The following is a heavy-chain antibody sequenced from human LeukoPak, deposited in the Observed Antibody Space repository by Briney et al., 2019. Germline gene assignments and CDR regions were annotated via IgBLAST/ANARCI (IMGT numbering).Heavy chain of an antibody. D-gene: IGHD1-26*01. CDR1: GLTFSSYG. V-gene: IGHV3-30*18. CDR2: ISYDASDK. CDR3: AKDLARIAGAFDI. J-gene: IGHJ3*02. Sequence: GGSLRLSCAASGLTFSSYGMHWVRQAPGTGLEWVAVISYDASDKYYADSVKGRFTISRDNSKNTLYLQMNSLRAEDTAVYYCAKDLARIAGAFDIWGQGTMVTVSS.